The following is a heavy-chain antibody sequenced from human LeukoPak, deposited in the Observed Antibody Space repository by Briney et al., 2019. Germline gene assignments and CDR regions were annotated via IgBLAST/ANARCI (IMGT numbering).Heavy chain of an antibody. Sequence: PGGSLRLSCAASGFTFSSYSMNWVRQAPGKGLECVSYISRSSPTTIYYADSVKGRFTISRDNAKNSLYLQMNSLRDEDTAVYYCARGYCSRTSCEDFDYWGQGTLVTVSS. J-gene: IGHJ4*02. CDR1: GFTFSSYS. CDR2: ISRSSPTTI. CDR3: ARGYCSRTSCEDFDY. D-gene: IGHD2-2*01. V-gene: IGHV3-48*02.